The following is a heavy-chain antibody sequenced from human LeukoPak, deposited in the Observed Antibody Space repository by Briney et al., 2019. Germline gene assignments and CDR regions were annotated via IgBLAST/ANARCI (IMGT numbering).Heavy chain of an antibody. Sequence: PGGSLRLSCAASGFTFSSYAMSWVRQAPGKGLEWVSALSGSGGSTYYADSVKGRFTISRDNSKNTLYLQMNSVRAEDTALYYCARDHGSGAEYFQYWGQGTLVTVSS. V-gene: IGHV3-23*01. J-gene: IGHJ1*01. CDR1: GFTFSSYA. CDR2: LSGSGGST. D-gene: IGHD1-26*01. CDR3: ARDHGSGAEYFQY.